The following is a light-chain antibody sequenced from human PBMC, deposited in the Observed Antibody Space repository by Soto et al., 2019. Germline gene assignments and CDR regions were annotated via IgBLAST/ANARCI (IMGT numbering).Light chain of an antibody. J-gene: IGLJ2*01. CDR1: SSDVGGYTY. CDR2: DVT. CDR3: CSFAGNYVV. Sequence: QSALTQPRSVSGSPGQSVTISCTGTSSDVGGYTYVSWYQQYPGKAPKLMIYDVTKRPSGVPDRFSGSKSGNTASLTISGLQTEDEADYFCCSFAGNYVVFGGGTKLTFL. V-gene: IGLV2-11*01.